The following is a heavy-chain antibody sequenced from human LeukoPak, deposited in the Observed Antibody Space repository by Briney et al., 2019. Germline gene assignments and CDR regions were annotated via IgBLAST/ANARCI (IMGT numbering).Heavy chain of an antibody. J-gene: IGHJ4*02. Sequence: PGGSLRLSCAASGFTFSDYFMGWIRQAPGKGLEWVSYISSSSSYTNYADSVEGRFTISRDNAKNSLYLQMNSLRAEDTAVYYCAKDQAVAGKGWYFDYWGQGTLVTVSS. CDR3: AKDQAVAGKGWYFDY. D-gene: IGHD6-19*01. V-gene: IGHV3-11*05. CDR2: ISSSSSYT. CDR1: GFTFSDYF.